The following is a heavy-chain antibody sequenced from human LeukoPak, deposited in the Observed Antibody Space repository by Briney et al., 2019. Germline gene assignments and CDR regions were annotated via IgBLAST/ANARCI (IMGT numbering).Heavy chain of an antibody. CDR1: GGSNSSSTYY. Sequence: SETLSLTCAVSGGSNSSSTYYWGWIRQPPGKGLEWIGCIYETGSTYYKPSLKSRVTISVDTSKNQFSLKLTSVTAADTAVYYCARHSGSGYYSYFYTMDVWGQGATVAVSS. CDR3: ARHSGSGYYSYFYTMDV. CDR2: IYETGST. J-gene: IGHJ6*02. V-gene: IGHV4-39*01. D-gene: IGHD2-15*01.